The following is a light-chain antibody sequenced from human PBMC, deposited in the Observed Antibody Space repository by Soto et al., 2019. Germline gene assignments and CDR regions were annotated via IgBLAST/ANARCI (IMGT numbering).Light chain of an antibody. CDR1: QSIDRN. J-gene: IGKJ5*01. CDR3: QKSYNIPIT. CDR2: AAS. V-gene: IGKV1-39*01. Sequence: DIQMTQSPSSLSASVGDRVTITCRASQSIDRNLNWYQQKPGKAPNLLIYAASILQSGVPSRFSGSGSGTGFILTISSLQPEDFATYYCQKSYNIPITFGQGTRLEI.